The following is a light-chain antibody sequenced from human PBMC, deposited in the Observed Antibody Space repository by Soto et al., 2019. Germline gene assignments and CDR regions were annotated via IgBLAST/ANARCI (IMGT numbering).Light chain of an antibody. CDR1: SSDVGAYNY. Sequence: QPVLTQPASVSGSPGQSITISCTGTSSDVGAYNYVSWYRQHPGKAPKLMIYEVTNRPSGVSNRFSGSKSGSTASLTISGLQAEDEADYYCSSYTSSSTLVFGGGTKLTV. V-gene: IGLV2-14*01. CDR3: SSYTSSSTLV. J-gene: IGLJ3*02. CDR2: EVT.